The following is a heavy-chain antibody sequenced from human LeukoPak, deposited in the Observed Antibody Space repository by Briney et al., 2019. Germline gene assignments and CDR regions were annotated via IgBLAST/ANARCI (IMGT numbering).Heavy chain of an antibody. J-gene: IGHJ4*02. V-gene: IGHV1-69*05. CDR2: IIPIFGTA. CDR3: ASGKYCSSTSCYFYYDSSGHAY. Sequence: SVKVSCKASGGTFSSYAISWVRQAPGQGLEWMGGIIPIFGTAYYAQKFQGRVTITTDESTSTAYMELSSLRSEDTAVYYCASGKYCSSTSCYFYYDSSGHAYWGQGTLVTVSS. D-gene: IGHD2-2*01. CDR1: GGTFSSYA.